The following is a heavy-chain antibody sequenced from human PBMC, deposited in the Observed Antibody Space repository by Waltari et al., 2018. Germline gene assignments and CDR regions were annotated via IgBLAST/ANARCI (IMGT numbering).Heavy chain of an antibody. J-gene: IGHJ3*02. CDR2: INHSGST. Sequence: QVQLQQWGAGLLKPSETLSLTCAVYGGSFSGYYWSWIRQPPGKGLEWIGEINHSGSTNYNPSLKSRVTISVDTSKNQFSLKLSSVTAADTAVYYCARGHATVGATYDDAFDIWGQGTMVTVSS. CDR3: ARGHATVGATYDDAFDI. V-gene: IGHV4-34*01. CDR1: GGSFSGYY. D-gene: IGHD1-26*01.